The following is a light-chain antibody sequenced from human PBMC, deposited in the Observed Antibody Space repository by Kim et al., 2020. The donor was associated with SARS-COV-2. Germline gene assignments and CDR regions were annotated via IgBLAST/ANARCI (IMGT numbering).Light chain of an antibody. CDR2: QDS. J-gene: IGLJ3*02. CDR3: QAWDSSTGV. Sequence: SYELTQPPSVSVSPGQTASITCSGDKLGDKYACWYQQKPGQSPVLVIYQDSKRPSGIPERFSGSNSANTATLTISGTQAMDEADYYCQAWDSSTGVFGGGNQLTVL. CDR1: KLGDKY. V-gene: IGLV3-1*01.